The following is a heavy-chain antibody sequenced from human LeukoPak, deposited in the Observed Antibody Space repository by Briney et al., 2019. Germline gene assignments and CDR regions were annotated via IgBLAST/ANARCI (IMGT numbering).Heavy chain of an antibody. Sequence: GVSLRLSCAASGFTFSSYAMSWVRQAPGKGLEWVAVISYDGSNKYYADSVKGQVTISRDNSKNTLHLQMNSLRAEDTAVYYCAKDYSYYAFDYWGQGTLVTVSS. CDR2: ISYDGSNK. V-gene: IGHV3-30-3*02. CDR3: AKDYSYYAFDY. CDR1: GFTFSSYA. D-gene: IGHD4-11*01. J-gene: IGHJ4*02.